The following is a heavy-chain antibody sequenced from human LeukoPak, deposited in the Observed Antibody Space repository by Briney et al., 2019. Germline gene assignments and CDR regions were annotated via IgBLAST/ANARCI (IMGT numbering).Heavy chain of an antibody. Sequence: GGSLRLSCAASGFNFIDYTMHWVRQAPGKGLESVSHISSSSSTIYYADSVQGRFTISRDNAKNSLYLQMNTLGDEDTAVYYCTRDRSTWLFDYWGQGTLVTVSS. CDR1: GFNFIDYT. V-gene: IGHV3-48*02. CDR2: ISSSSSTI. CDR3: TRDRSTWLFDY. D-gene: IGHD6-13*01. J-gene: IGHJ4*02.